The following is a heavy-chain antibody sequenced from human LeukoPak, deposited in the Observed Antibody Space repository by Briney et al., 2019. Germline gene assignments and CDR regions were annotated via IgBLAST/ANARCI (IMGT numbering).Heavy chain of an antibody. CDR1: GFTFRSYG. Sequence: GGSLRLSCAASGFTFRSYGMHWVRQAPGKGLKWVAVISTDGSNKYYADSVKGRFTISRDNSKNTLYLQMNSLRAEDTAIYYCARNRGATGYYWVDYWGQGTLVTVSS. CDR2: ISTDGSNK. CDR3: ARNRGATGYYWVDY. J-gene: IGHJ4*02. D-gene: IGHD3-22*01. V-gene: IGHV3-30*03.